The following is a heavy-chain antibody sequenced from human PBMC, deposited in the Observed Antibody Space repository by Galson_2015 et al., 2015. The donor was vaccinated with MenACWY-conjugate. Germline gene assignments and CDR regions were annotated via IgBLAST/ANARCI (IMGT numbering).Heavy chain of an antibody. CDR1: GFTFSSYT. CDR3: ARAKEQWLSKTFDL. V-gene: IGHV3-21*01. D-gene: IGHD6-19*01. J-gene: IGHJ3*01. Sequence: SLRLSCAASGFTFSSYTMTWVRQAPGKGLEWVSSISSGSNYIFYADSVKGRFVISRDNAKKSVFLQMDSLRVEDTGVYYCARAKEQWLSKTFDLWGQGTMVSVSS. CDR2: ISSGSNYI.